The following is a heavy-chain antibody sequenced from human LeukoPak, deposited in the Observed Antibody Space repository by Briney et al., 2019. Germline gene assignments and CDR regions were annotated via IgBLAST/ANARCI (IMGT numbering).Heavy chain of an antibody. J-gene: IGHJ3*02. CDR1: GVSISNYY. CDR2: IYYSGST. CDR3: ARDPSYYYGSGSYYEGDVFDI. D-gene: IGHD3-10*01. Sequence: PSETLSLTCTVSGVSISNYYWSWIRQPPGKGLEWIGSIYYSGSTTYNPSLKSRVTISIDTSKNQFSLKQSSVSAADTAVYYCARDPSYYYGSGSYYEGDVFDIWGQGTMVTVSS. V-gene: IGHV4-59*13.